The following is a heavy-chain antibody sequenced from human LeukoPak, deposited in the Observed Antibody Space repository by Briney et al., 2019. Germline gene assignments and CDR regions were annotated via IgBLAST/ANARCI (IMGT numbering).Heavy chain of an antibody. D-gene: IGHD6-13*01. CDR3: ARVSYSSSWFSPNYYGMDV. J-gene: IGHJ6*02. CDR1: GYTFTIYY. CDR2: INPSGGST. V-gene: IGHV1-46*01. Sequence: ASVKVSCKASGYTFTIYYIHWVRQAPGQGLEWMGIINPSGGSTSYAQKLQGRVTMTTDTSTSTAYMELRSLRSDDTAVYYCARVSYSSSWFSPNYYGMDVWGQGTTGTVSS.